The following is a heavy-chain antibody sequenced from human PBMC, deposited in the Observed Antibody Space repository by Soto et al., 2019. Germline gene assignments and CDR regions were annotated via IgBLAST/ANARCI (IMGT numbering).Heavy chain of an antibody. V-gene: IGHV3-23*01. CDR3: APPLELPKVPFDY. D-gene: IGHD1-1*01. CDR2: ISGSGGST. CDR1: GFTFSSYA. J-gene: IGHJ4*02. Sequence: GGSLRLSCAASGFTFSSYAMSWVRQAPGKGLEWVSAISGSGGSTYYADSVKGRFTISRDNSKNTLYLQMNSLRAEDTAVYYCAPPLELPKVPFDYWGQGTLVTVSS.